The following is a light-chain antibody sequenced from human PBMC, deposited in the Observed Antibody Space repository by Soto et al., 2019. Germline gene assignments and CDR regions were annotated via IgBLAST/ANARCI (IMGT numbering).Light chain of an antibody. J-gene: IGLJ2*01. V-gene: IGLV1-44*01. CDR1: SSNIASNT. Sequence: QLVLTQPPSASGTPGQRVTISCSGSSSNIASNTVTWYQQLPGTAPKVLIYTDNQRPSGVPDRFSGSKSGTSASLAISGLQSEDEADYYCAAWDDSLNGVVFGGGTQLTVL. CDR3: AAWDDSLNGVV. CDR2: TDN.